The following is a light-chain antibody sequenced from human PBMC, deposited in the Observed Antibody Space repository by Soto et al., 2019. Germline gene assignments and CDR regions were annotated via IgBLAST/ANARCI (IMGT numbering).Light chain of an antibody. V-gene: IGLV2-8*01. CDR3: SSYAGNNNFVV. Sequence: QSALTQPPSASGSPGQSVTNSCTGTSSDVGAYKYVSWYQQHPGKAPKLMIYEVTKRPSGVPGRFSGSKSGNTASLTVSGLQAEDEADYYCSSYAGNNNFVVFGGGTQLTVL. CDR1: SSDVGAYKY. J-gene: IGLJ2*01. CDR2: EVT.